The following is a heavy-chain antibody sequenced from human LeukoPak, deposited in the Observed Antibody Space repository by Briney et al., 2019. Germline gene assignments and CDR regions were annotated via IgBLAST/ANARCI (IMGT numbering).Heavy chain of an antibody. V-gene: IGHV4-34*01. CDR2: INHSRST. CDR3: ATLGEYYDSSGYYYN. Sequence: SETLSLTCAVYGVSFSGFYWSWIRQPPGKGLEWIGEINHSRSTYYNPSLKSRVTISADTSKNQFSLKVTSVTAADTAVYYCATLGEYYDSSGYYYNWGQGTLSPSPQ. J-gene: IGHJ4*02. CDR1: GVSFSGFY. D-gene: IGHD3-22*01.